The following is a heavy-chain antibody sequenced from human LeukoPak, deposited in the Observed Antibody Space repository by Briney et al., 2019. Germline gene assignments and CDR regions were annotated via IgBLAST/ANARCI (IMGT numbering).Heavy chain of an antibody. J-gene: IGHJ3*02. CDR2: IYSGGST. CDR3: ARARRHDSSGYGDAFDI. V-gene: IGHV3-53*01. CDR1: GFTVSSNY. D-gene: IGHD3-22*01. Sequence: GGSLRLSCAASGFTVSSNYMSWVRQAPGKGLEWVSVIYSGGSTYYADSVKGRFTISRDNSKNTLYLQMNSLRAEDTAVYYCARARRHDSSGYGDAFDIWGQGTMVTVSS.